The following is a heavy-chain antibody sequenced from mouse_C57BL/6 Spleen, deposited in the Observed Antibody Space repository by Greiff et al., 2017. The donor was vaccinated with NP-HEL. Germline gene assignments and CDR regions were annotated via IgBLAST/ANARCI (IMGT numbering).Heavy chain of an antibody. CDR3: AKNGFITTVVSYAMDY. CDR2: IWSGGST. D-gene: IGHD1-1*01. Sequence: QVQLQQSGPGLVQPSQSLSITCTVSGFSLTSYGVHWVRQPPGKGLEWLGVIWSGGSTDYNAAFISRLSISKDNSKSQVFFKMNSLQADDTAIYYFAKNGFITTVVSYAMDYWGQGTSVTVSS. CDR1: GFSLTSYG. J-gene: IGHJ4*01. V-gene: IGHV2-4*01.